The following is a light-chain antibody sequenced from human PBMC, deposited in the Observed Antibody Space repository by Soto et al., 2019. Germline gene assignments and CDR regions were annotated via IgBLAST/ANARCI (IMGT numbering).Light chain of an antibody. V-gene: IGLV1-47*01. CDR2: RNN. CDR1: SSNIGSNY. CDR3: AACDDSLRGFYV. J-gene: IGLJ1*01. Sequence: QSVLTQPPSASGTPGQRVTISCSGSSSNIGSNYVYWYQQLPGTAPKLLIYRNNQRPSGVPDRFSGSKSGTSASLAISGLRSEDEADYYCAACDDSLRGFYVFGAGTKVTVL.